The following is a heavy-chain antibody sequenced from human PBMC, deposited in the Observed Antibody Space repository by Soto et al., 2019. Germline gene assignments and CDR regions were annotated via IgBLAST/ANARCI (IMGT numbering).Heavy chain of an antibody. V-gene: IGHV3-21*01. D-gene: IGHD3-10*01. J-gene: IGHJ4*02. CDR2: ISSSSSYI. CDR1: GFTFSSYS. CDR3: ARSNYYYGSGSYYCY. Sequence: XVCLLLSCAASGFTFSSYSMNGVRQAAGKGLEWVSSISSSSSYIYYADSVKGRFTISRDNAKNSLYLQMNSLRAEDTAVYYCARSNYYYGSGSYYCYWGQGTLVTVSS.